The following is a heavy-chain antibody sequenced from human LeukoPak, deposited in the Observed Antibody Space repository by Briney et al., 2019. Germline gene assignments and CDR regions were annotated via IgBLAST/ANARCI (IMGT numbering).Heavy chain of an antibody. CDR3: ARALGYCSGGSCYPPLYYYYGMDV. V-gene: IGHV4-31*03. J-gene: IGHJ6*02. CDR1: GGSISSGGYY. CDR2: IYYSGST. Sequence: SETLSLTCTVSGGSISSGGYYWSWIRQHPGKGLEWIGYIYYSGSTYYNPSLKSRVTISVDTSKNQFSLKPSSVTAADTAVYYCARALGYCSGGSCYPPLYYYYGMDVWGQGTTVTVSS. D-gene: IGHD2-15*01.